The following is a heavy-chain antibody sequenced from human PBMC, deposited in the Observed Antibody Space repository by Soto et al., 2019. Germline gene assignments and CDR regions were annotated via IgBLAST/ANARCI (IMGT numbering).Heavy chain of an antibody. J-gene: IGHJ6*02. CDR1: GFTFSSYA. CDR2: ISGSGGST. CDR3: AKVLRDYYSYGMDV. V-gene: IGHV3-23*01. Sequence: PGGSLRLSCAASGFTFSSYAMSWVRQAPGKGLEWVSAISGSGGSTYYADSVKGRFTISRDNSKNTLYLQMNSLRAEDTAVYYCAKVLRDYYSYGMDVWGQGTTVTVS.